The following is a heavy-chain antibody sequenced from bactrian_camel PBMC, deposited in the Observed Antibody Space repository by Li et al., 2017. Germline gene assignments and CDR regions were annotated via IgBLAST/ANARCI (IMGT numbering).Heavy chain of an antibody. J-gene: IGHJ4*01. CDR1: GFTFSSYN. CDR2: ISSGGDHT. V-gene: IGHV3S40*01. CDR3: GRHPAIAGGGNY. D-gene: IGHD7*01. Sequence: QLVESGGGLVQPGGSLRLSCAASGFTFSSYNMNWARQAPGKGLEWVSEISSGGDHTNYANSVKGRFTISRDDAKNTLYLQMNSLQPEDTAVYYCGRHPAIAGGGNYWAQGTQVTVS.